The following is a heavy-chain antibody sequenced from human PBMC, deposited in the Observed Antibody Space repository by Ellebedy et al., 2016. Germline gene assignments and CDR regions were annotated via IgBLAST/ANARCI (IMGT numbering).Heavy chain of an antibody. Sequence: GESLKISXAASGFIFNNYWMHWVRQVSGKGPVWVSRINRDGSYTSYADSVRGRFTISRDNAKKALYLQMNSLRPEDTAVYYCARDRDDPNSGDAFDMWGQGTVVTVSS. CDR2: INRDGSYT. CDR1: GFIFNNYW. CDR3: ARDRDDPNSGDAFDM. V-gene: IGHV3-74*01. J-gene: IGHJ3*02. D-gene: IGHD2-21*01.